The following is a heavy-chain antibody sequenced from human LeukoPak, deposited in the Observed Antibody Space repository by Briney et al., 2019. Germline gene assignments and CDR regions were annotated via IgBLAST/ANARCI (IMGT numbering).Heavy chain of an antibody. Sequence: PSETLSLTCNVSGASLSSYFWSWIRQPPGKGLEWIGYIYYDGYPNYSPSLRSRITISVEKSKSQFSLNLRSVTAADTAVYYCARDREMATITHAFDIWGQGTMVTVSS. J-gene: IGHJ3*02. CDR3: ARDREMATITHAFDI. CDR2: IYYDGYP. D-gene: IGHD5-24*01. V-gene: IGHV4-59*01. CDR1: GASLSSYF.